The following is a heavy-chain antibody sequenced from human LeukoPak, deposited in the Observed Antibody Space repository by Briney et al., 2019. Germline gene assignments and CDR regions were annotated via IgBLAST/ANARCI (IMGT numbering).Heavy chain of an antibody. Sequence: GGSLRLSCAASGFTFSSYAMSWVRQAPGKGLEWVSAISGSGGSTYYADSVKGRFTISRDNSKNTLYLQMNSLRAEDTAVYYCAKEPYHYGSGSERAFDIWGQGTMVTVSS. CDR2: ISGSGGST. V-gene: IGHV3-23*01. D-gene: IGHD3-10*01. J-gene: IGHJ3*02. CDR3: AKEPYHYGSGSERAFDI. CDR1: GFTFSSYA.